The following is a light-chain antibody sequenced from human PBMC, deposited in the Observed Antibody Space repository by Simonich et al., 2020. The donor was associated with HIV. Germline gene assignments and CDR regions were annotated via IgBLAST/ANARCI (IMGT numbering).Light chain of an antibody. Sequence: DIQMTQSPSSVSASVGDRVTITCRASQGVSRWLAWYQQKPGRAPKLLIYAVSTLQSGVPSRCSGSGSGTDFTLTISSLQSEDFAVYYCQQYNNWPLTFGQGARLEIK. CDR3: QQYNNWPLT. J-gene: IGKJ5*01. CDR1: QGVSRW. CDR2: AVS. V-gene: IGKV1-12*01.